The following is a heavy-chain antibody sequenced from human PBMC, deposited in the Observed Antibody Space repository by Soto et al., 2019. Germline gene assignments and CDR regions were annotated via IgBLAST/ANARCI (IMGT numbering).Heavy chain of an antibody. J-gene: IGHJ6*02. V-gene: IGHV1-46*01. Sequence: QVQLVQSGAEVKKPGASVKVSCKASGYTFTSYYMHWVRQAPGQGLEWMGIINPSGGSTSYAQKFQGRVTMTRDTSTSTVYMELSSLRSEDTAVYYCARDPESGYSYGLYYYYYYGMDVWGQGTTVTVSS. CDR3: ARDPESGYSYGLYYYYYYGMDV. CDR1: GYTFTSYY. CDR2: INPSGGST. D-gene: IGHD5-18*01.